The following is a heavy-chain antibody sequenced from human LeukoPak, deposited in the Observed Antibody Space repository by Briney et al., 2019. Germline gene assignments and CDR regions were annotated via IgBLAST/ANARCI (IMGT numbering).Heavy chain of an antibody. V-gene: IGHV4-59*02. D-gene: IGHD3-22*01. CDR3: ARERGYYDSSGYPRGYFDL. J-gene: IGHJ2*01. Sequence: PSETVSLTCTASGGSVSSYYWSWIRQPPGKGLEWMGYIYYKGSTNYNQSLKSRVTMSVDTSKNQFSLKLSSVTAADTAVYYCARERGYYDSSGYPRGYFDLWGRGALVTVSS. CDR1: GGSVSSYY. CDR2: IYYKGST.